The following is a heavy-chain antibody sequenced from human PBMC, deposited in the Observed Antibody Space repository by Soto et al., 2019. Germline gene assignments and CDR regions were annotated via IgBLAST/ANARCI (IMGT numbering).Heavy chain of an antibody. CDR1: GGSIRSGSNY. J-gene: IGHJ5*02. Sequence: QLQLQESGPRLVKPSETLSLICSVSGGSIRSGSNYWAWIRQPPGKGLDWIGTVYYNGNTYYNASLKSRVTISADTSKNQFSLKLSSVSAADTAVYYCVRQTIVRGVLSWFDPWGHGTLVTVSS. CDR2: VYYNGNT. V-gene: IGHV4-39*01. CDR3: VRQTIVRGVLSWFDP. D-gene: IGHD3-10*01.